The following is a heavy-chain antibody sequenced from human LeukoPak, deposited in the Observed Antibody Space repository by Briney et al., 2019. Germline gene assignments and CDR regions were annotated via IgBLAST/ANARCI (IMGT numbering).Heavy chain of an antibody. Sequence: PGGSLRLSCAASGFTFSNYWMSWVRQSPGKGLEWVANIKQDGSDKYYVDSVKGRFTISRDNAKKSLYLQMNSLRAEDTAVYYCARDGLRGYYWGQGTLVTVSS. CDR3: ARDGLRGYY. D-gene: IGHD5-12*01. CDR2: IKQDGSDK. V-gene: IGHV3-7*03. J-gene: IGHJ4*02. CDR1: GFTFSNYW.